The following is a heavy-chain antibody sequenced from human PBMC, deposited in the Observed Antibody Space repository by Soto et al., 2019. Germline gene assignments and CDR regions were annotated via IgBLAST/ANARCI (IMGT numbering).Heavy chain of an antibody. CDR1: GYTFTSYC. Sequence: ASVKVSCKASGYTFTSYCMHWVRQAPGQGXEWMGIINPSGGSTSYAQKFQGSVTMTRDTSTSTVYMELSSRRSEYTAVYYCGRDLPYGASGPRSGYRLDPWGQGALVTVSS. CDR2: INPSGGST. D-gene: IGHD6-13*01. V-gene: IGHV1-46*03. CDR3: GRDLPYGASGPRSGYRLDP. J-gene: IGHJ5*02.